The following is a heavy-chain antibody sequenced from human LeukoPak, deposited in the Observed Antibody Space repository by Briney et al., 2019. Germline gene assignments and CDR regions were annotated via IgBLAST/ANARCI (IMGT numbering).Heavy chain of an antibody. CDR3: AIGHGGASAGGHWFDP. CDR1: GYSFTSYH. Sequence: ASVKVSSKASGYSFTSYHINWVRQATGQGLEWMGWMSPNSGNTGYAQKFQGRVTMTRNTSISTAYMELSSLRSEDTAVYYCAIGHGGASAGGHWFDPCGQGTLVTVSA. J-gene: IGHJ5*02. V-gene: IGHV1-8*01. D-gene: IGHD6-13*01. CDR2: MSPNSGNT.